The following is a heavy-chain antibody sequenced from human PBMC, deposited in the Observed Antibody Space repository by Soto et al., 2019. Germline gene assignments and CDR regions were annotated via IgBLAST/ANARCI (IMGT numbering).Heavy chain of an antibody. CDR3: AMAVVGYNWFDP. CDR1: GYTFTTYY. D-gene: IGHD6-19*01. Sequence: QVQLVQSGAEVKKPGASVKVSCKASGYTFTTYYIHWVRQAPGQGPEWMGIVNPSGDSTKYAQKVQGRLTMTRDTSTSTVYMELSSLRSEDTAVYYCAMAVVGYNWFDPWGQGTLVTVSS. J-gene: IGHJ5*02. CDR2: VNPSGDST. V-gene: IGHV1-46*03.